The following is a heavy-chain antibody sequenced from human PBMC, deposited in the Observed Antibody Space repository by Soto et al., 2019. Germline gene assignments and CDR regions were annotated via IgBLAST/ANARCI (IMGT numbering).Heavy chain of an antibody. J-gene: IGHJ4*02. V-gene: IGHV1-69*13. CDR3: ARDRRYCTNGVCYRDPYYNFDY. D-gene: IGHD2-8*01. CDR2: IIPIFGTA. Sequence: GASVKVSCKASGGTFSSYAISWVRQAPGQGLEWMGGIIPIFGTANYAQKFQGRVTITADESTSTAYVELSSLRSEDTAVYYCARDRRYCTNGVCYRDPYYNFDYWGQGTLVTVSS. CDR1: GGTFSSYA.